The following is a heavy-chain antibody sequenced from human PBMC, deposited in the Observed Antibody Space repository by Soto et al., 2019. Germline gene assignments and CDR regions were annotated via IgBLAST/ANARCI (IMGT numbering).Heavy chain of an antibody. Sequence: PGGSLRLSCAASGLTFRIYAMTWVRQAPGKGLEWVSTISGNGGTSYADFVRGRFTISRDNSKNTLYLQMNSLRAEDTAVYYCAKDAPGSGWLSDYWGQGTLVTVSS. CDR2: ISGNGGT. V-gene: IGHV3-23*01. D-gene: IGHD3-22*01. CDR1: GLTFRIYA. J-gene: IGHJ4*02. CDR3: AKDAPGSGWLSDY.